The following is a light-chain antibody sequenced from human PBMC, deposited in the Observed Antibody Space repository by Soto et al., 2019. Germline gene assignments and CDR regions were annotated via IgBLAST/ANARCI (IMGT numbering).Light chain of an antibody. CDR3: SSYTSATTYV. V-gene: IGLV2-14*01. CDR1: SSDVGAYNY. J-gene: IGLJ1*01. CDR2: DVS. Sequence: QSVLTQPASVSGSPGQSITISCTGTSSDVGAYNYDSWYQQHPGEAPKVIIYDVSHRPAGVSNRFSGSKSGNTASLTISGLQTQDEADYYCSSYTSATTYVFGTGTKVPS.